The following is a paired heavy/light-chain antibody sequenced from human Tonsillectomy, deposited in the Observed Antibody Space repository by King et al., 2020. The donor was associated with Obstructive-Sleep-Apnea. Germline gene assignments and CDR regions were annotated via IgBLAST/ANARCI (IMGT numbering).Heavy chain of an antibody. J-gene: IGHJ6*02. CDR3: AKDVEEADKGLVDYYYGMDV. V-gene: IGHV3-30*02. CDR1: GFTFNIYG. CDR2: IRYDGSKK. Sequence: QVQLVESGGGVVQPGGSLRLSCAASGFTFNIYGMHWVRQAPGKGLEWVAFIRYDGSKKYYADSVKGRFTISRDNSKNTLYLQMNSLRAEDTAVYYCAKDVEEADKGLVDYYYGMDVWGQGTTVTVSS. D-gene: IGHD3-22*01.
Light chain of an antibody. V-gene: IGLV2-14*01. CDR1: SSDVGGYIY. Sequence: QSALTQPASVSGSPGQSITISCTGTSSDVGGYIYVSWYQQHPGKAPKLMIFDVSYRPSGVSNRFSGSKSGNTASLTISGLQAEDEADYYCSSYTDSSTLVLFGGGTKLTVL. CDR3: SSYTDSSTLVL. J-gene: IGLJ2*01. CDR2: DVS.